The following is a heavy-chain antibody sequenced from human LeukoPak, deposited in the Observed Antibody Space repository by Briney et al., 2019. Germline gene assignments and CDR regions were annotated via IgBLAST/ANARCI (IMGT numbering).Heavy chain of an antibody. CDR2: INHSGST. CDR3: AGRRVGATQEDY. J-gene: IGHJ4*02. D-gene: IGHD1-26*01. Sequence: KPSETLSLTCAVYGGSFSGYYWSWIRQPPGKGLEWIGEINHSGSTNYNPSLESRVTISVDTSKNQFSLKLSSVTAADTAVYYCAGRRVGATQEDYWGQGTLVTVSS. V-gene: IGHV4-34*01. CDR1: GGSFSGYY.